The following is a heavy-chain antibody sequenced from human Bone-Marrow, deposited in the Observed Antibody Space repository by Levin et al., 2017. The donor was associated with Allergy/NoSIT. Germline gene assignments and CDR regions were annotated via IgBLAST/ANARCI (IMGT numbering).Heavy chain of an antibody. CDR3: VRYHYDSSGFSPYYYYGLDV. V-gene: IGHV1-18*04. CDR1: GYTFTSHG. Sequence: GGSLRLSCKASGYTFTSHGISWVRQAPGQGLEWMGWISGYNRRTNTAQKFQGRVTMTTDTATSTAYMELRSLRSDDTAVYYCVRYHYDSSGFSPYYYYGLDVWGQGTTVTVSS. CDR2: ISGYNRRT. D-gene: IGHD3-22*01. J-gene: IGHJ6*02.